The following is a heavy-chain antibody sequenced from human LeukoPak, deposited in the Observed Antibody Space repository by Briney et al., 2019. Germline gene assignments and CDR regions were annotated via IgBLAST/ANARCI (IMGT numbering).Heavy chain of an antibody. Sequence: ASVKVSCKASGYTFTGYYMHWVRQAPGQGLEWMGRINPNSGGTNYAQKFQGRVTMTRDTSISTAYMELSRLRSDDTAVYYCARVRIAAVGTSNYWGQGTLVTVSS. D-gene: IGHD6-13*01. J-gene: IGHJ4*02. CDR3: ARVRIAAVGTSNY. V-gene: IGHV1-2*06. CDR2: INPNSGGT. CDR1: GYTFTGYY.